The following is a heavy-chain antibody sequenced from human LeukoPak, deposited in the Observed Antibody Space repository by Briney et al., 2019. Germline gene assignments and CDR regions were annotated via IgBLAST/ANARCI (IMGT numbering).Heavy chain of an antibody. Sequence: SETLSLTCTVSGVSISNYYWSWIRQPPGKGLEWIGYIHYSGGIKYNPSLKSRVTMSVDTSKNQCSLKVNSVTAADTAVYYCTRGTVTTAYFDYWGQGILVTVSS. CDR1: GVSISNYY. CDR3: TRGTVTTAYFDY. D-gene: IGHD4-17*01. CDR2: IHYSGGI. J-gene: IGHJ4*02. V-gene: IGHV4-59*01.